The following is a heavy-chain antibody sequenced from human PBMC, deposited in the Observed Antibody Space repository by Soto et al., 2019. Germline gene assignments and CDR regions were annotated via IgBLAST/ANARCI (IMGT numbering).Heavy chain of an antibody. V-gene: IGHV4-4*07. CDR2: IYTSGST. CDR3: ARSTVTTLSYSYCGTDV. CDR1: GGSISSYD. D-gene: IGHD4-17*01. J-gene: IGHJ6*02. Sequence: SETLSLTCTVSGGSISSYDLSWIRQPAGKGLEWIGRIYTSGSTNYNPSLKSRVTRSVDTSKKQFSLKLSSVTAADTAAYYCARSTVTTLSYSYCGTDVWGQGTTVTVAS.